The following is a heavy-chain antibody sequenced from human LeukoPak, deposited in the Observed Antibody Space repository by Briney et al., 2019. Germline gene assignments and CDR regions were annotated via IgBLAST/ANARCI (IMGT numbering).Heavy chain of an antibody. J-gene: IGHJ4*02. V-gene: IGHV3-48*03. CDR2: VSSTGGDK. CDR1: GFTFSSYA. D-gene: IGHD3-10*01. CDR3: ARGENGSFDR. Sequence: PGGSLRLSCAASGFTFSSYAMHWVRQAPGKGLEWISYVSSTGGDKFYADSVKGRFTISRDNARNSVYMEMNDLIDEDTAFYYCARGENGSFDRWGQGTLVIVSS.